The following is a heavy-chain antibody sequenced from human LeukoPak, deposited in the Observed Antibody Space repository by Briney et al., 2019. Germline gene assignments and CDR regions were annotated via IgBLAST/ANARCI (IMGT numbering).Heavy chain of an antibody. V-gene: IGHV1-2*02. CDR2: INPNSGGT. CDR1: GYTFTGQY. D-gene: IGHD3-22*01. J-gene: IGHJ3*02. CDR3: ARGGYYDSPNFGIDAFDI. Sequence: ASVKVSCKACGYTFTGQYMHWVRQAPGQGLEWMGWINPNSGGTNNAQKFQGRVTMTRDTSISTAYMELTSLRSDGTAVYYCARGGYYDSPNFGIDAFDIWGQGTMVTVSS.